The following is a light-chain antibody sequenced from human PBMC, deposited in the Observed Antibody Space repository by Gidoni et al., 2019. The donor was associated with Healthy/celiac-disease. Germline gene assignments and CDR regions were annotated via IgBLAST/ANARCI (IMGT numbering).Light chain of an antibody. CDR2: DAS. CDR1: KDIRNY. J-gene: IGKJ5*01. Sequence: DIEMTQSPSSLSASVGDRVTITCQASKDIRNYLNWYQQKPGKAPQLLIYDASNFETGVPPRFSGSGSGTDFTFTISSLQPEDIATYYCQQYDNLPAITFGQGTRLEIK. CDR3: QQYDNLPAIT. V-gene: IGKV1-33*01.